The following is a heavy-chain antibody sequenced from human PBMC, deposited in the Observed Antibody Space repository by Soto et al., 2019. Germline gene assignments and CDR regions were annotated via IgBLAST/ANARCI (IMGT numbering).Heavy chain of an antibody. J-gene: IGHJ6*02. V-gene: IGHV4-59*01. CDR3: ARGQEMATAHYYYYGMDV. CDR1: GGSISSYY. Sequence: SETLSLTCTVSGGSISSYYWSWIRQPPGKGPEWIGYIYYSGSTNYNPSLKSRVTISVDTSKNQFSLKLSSVTAADTAVYYCARGQEMATAHYYYYGMDVWGQGTTVTVSS. D-gene: IGHD5-18*01. CDR2: IYYSGST.